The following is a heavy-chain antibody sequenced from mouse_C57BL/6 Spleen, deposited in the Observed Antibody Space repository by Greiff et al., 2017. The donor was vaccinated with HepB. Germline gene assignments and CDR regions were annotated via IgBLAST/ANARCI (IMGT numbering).Heavy chain of an antibody. CDR2: INPNNGGT. CDR3: ARKDYYGSSFDY. V-gene: IGHV1-26*01. CDR1: GYTFTDYY. Sequence: EVQLQQSGPELVKPGASVKISCKASGYTFTDYYMNWVKQSHGKGLEWIGDINPNNGGTSYNQKFKGKATLTVDKSSSTAYMELSSLTSEDSAVYYCARKDYYGSSFDYWGQGTTLTVSS. J-gene: IGHJ2*01. D-gene: IGHD1-1*01.